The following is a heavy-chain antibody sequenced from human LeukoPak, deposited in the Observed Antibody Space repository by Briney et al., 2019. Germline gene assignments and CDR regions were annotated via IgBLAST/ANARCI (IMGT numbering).Heavy chain of an antibody. V-gene: IGHV3-7*01. CDR3: ARDSNGMDV. J-gene: IGHJ6*02. CDR2: IKQDGSEK. CDR1: GFTFSSCW. Sequence: GGSLRLSCAASGFTFSSCWMSWVRQAPGKGLEWVANIKQDGSEKYYVDSVKGRFTISRDNARNSLYLQMNSLRAEDTAVYYCARDSNGMDVWGQGTTVTVSS.